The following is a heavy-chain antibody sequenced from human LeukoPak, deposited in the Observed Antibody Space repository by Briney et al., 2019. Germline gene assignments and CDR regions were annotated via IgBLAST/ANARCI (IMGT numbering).Heavy chain of an antibody. D-gene: IGHD3-3*01. V-gene: IGHV4-34*01. CDR2: INQSGNT. J-gene: IGHJ4*02. CDR3: ATGPGGYYFDY. Sequence: SETLSLTCSVYGGSFGGYDWSWIRQSPEKGLEWIAEINQSGNTNYNPSLKSRVTISVDTPKNQFSLKVTSVVAADTAVYYCATGPGGYYFDYWGQGTLVTVSS. CDR1: GGSFGGYD.